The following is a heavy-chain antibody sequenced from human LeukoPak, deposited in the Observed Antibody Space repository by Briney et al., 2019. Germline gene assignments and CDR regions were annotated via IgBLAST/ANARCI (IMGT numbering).Heavy chain of an antibody. J-gene: IGHJ4*02. CDR3: TRVLGSISH. CDR1: CYTLITFD. CDR2: MNPNSGNT. Sequence: APVEGSFQAFCYTLITFDINWGRPGTGQRVEWIGWMNPNSGNTGFAHKFQGRVTMTRDTSINTAYMELSSLRSEDTAVYYCTRVLGSISHWGQGTLVTVSS. V-gene: IGHV1-8*01. D-gene: IGHD1-1*01.